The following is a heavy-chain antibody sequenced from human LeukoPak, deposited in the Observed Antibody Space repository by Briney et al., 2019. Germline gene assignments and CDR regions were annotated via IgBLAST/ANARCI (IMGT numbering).Heavy chain of an antibody. J-gene: IGHJ4*02. CDR3: AKALKSGYPSYYFDY. V-gene: IGHV3-23*01. Sequence: GGSLRLSCAASGFTFSSYAMSWIRQAPGKGLEWVSAISGSGGCTYYADSVKGRFTISSDNSKNTLYLQMNSLRAEDTAVYYCAKALKSGYPSYYFDYWGQGTLVTVSS. D-gene: IGHD5-18*01. CDR1: GFTFSSYA. CDR2: ISGSGGCT.